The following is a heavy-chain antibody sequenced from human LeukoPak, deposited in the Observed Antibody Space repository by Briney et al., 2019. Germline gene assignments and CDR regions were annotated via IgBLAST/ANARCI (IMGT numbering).Heavy chain of an antibody. Sequence: SETLSLTCTVSGGSISSGDYYWSWLRQPPGMGLEWIGYIYYSGSTYYNPSLRSRVTISVDTSKNQFSLKLSSVTAADTAVYYRARGTSTYYYGSGSHFDYWGQGTLVTVSS. CDR2: IYYSGST. CDR3: ARGTSTYYYGSGSHFDY. V-gene: IGHV4-30-4*01. J-gene: IGHJ4*02. D-gene: IGHD3-10*01. CDR1: GGSISSGDYY.